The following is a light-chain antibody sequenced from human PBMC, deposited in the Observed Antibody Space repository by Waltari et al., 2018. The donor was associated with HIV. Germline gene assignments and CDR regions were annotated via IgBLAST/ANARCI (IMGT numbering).Light chain of an antibody. CDR2: EVS. J-gene: IGLJ1*01. CDR3: SSYTGTSTLYV. CDR1: NSDLGAYNY. V-gene: IGLV2-14*01. Sequence: QSALTQPASVSGSPGQSITISCTGTNSDLGAYNYVSWYQQHPGKAPKLLIYEVSNRPSGVSNRFSGSKSGTTASLTISGLQDEDEADYYCSSYTGTSTLYVFGPGTKVTVL.